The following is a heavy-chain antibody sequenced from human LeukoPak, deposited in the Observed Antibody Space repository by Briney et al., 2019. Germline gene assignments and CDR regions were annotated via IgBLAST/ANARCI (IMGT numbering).Heavy chain of an antibody. Sequence: ASVKVSCKASGYTFTSYAMNWVRQAPGQGLEWMGWINTNTGNPTYAQGFTGRFVFSLDTSVSTAYLQISSLKAEGTAVYYCARSRDSLYYYYGMDVWGQGTTVTVSS. CDR1: GYTFTSYA. V-gene: IGHV7-4-1*02. CDR2: INTNTGNP. D-gene: IGHD2-21*01. J-gene: IGHJ6*02. CDR3: ARSRDSLYYYYGMDV.